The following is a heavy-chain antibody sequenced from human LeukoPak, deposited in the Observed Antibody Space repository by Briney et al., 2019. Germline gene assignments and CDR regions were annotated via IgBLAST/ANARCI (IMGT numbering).Heavy chain of an antibody. J-gene: IGHJ6*03. Sequence: GGSLRLSCAVSGFTFSSYGMHWVRQAPGKGLEWVAVISYDGSNKYYADSVKGRFTISRDNSKNTLYLQMNSLRAEDTASYYCARYWTGIAAAGTWGYYYYYMDVWGKGTTVTVSS. D-gene: IGHD6-13*01. CDR3: ARYWTGIAAAGTWGYYYYYMDV. CDR1: GFTFSSYG. V-gene: IGHV3-30*03. CDR2: ISYDGSNK.